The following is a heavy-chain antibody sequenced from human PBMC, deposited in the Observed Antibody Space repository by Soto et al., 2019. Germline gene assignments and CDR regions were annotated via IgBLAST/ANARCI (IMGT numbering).Heavy chain of an antibody. Sequence: GASVKVSCKASGGTFSSYAISWVRQAPGQGLEWMGGIIPIFGTANYAQKFQGRVTITADESTSTAYMELSSLRSEDTAVYYCARGGVTMVRGVPPHWFDPWGQGTLVTVSS. J-gene: IGHJ5*02. CDR2: IIPIFGTA. D-gene: IGHD3-10*01. V-gene: IGHV1-69*13. CDR1: GGTFSSYA. CDR3: ARGGVTMVRGVPPHWFDP.